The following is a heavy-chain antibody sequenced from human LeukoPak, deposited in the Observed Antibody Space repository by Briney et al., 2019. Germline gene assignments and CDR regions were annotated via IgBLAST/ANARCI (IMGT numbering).Heavy chain of an antibody. CDR1: GFTFSSYA. CDR2: ISYDGSNK. J-gene: IGHJ4*02. Sequence: GGSLRLSCAASGFTFSSYAMHWVRQAPGKGLEWVAVISYDGSNKYYADSVKGRFTISRDNSKNTQYLQMNSLRAEDTAVYYCARAIRLGESYLSYWGQGTLVTVSS. CDR3: ARAIRLGESYLSY. D-gene: IGHD3-16*01. V-gene: IGHV3-30-3*01.